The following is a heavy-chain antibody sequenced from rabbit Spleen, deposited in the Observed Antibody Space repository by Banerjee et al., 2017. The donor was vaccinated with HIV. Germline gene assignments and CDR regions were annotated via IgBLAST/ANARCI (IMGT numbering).Heavy chain of an antibody. CDR1: GASFSSSSY. V-gene: IGHV1S40*01. D-gene: IGHD4-1*01. J-gene: IGHJ6*01. Sequence: QSLEESGGDLVTPPPPPPPPPPASGASFSSSSYMCWVRQAPGKGLEWIACIDTGSSGFTYFATWAKGRFTCSKTSSTTVTLQMTSLTAADTATYFCARDSGTSFSSYGMDLWGPGTLVTVS. CDR2: IDTGSSGFT. CDR3: ARDSGTSFSSYGMDL.